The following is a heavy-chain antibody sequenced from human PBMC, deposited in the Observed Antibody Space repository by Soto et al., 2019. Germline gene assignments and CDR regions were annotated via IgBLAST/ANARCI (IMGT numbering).Heavy chain of an antibody. CDR3: ARGDYCDSNGPFSDAFDV. J-gene: IGHJ3*01. CDR1: CFTFSNSW. V-gene: IGHV3-7*04. Sequence: GGSLRLSCAASCFTFSNSWMSWVRQAPGKGLEWVANIKPDGSEGYYVDSVKGRFTLSRDNTKNSLYLQMNTLRAEDTAVYYCARGDYCDSNGPFSDAFDVWGQGTMVTVSS. CDR2: IKPDGSEG. D-gene: IGHD3-22*01.